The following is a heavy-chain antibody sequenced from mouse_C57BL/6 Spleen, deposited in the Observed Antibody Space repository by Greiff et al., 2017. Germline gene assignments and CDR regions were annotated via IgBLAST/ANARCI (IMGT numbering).Heavy chain of an antibody. CDR3: AIRGGYFDV. V-gene: IGHV1-64*01. Sequence: QVQLQQPGAELVKPGASVKLSCKASGYTFTSYWMHWVKQRTGQGLEWIGMIHPNSGNTNYNEKFKSKATLTVDTSSSTAYMQLSSLTSEDSAVYYCAIRGGYFDVRGTGTTVTVSS. CDR1: GYTFTSYW. J-gene: IGHJ1*03. CDR2: IHPNSGNT.